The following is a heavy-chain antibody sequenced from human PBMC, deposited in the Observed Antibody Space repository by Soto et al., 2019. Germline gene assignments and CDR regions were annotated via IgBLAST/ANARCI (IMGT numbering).Heavy chain of an antibody. CDR2: IRGSGGNT. CDR3: ARVKAQILSSGWYGGDDI. V-gene: IGHV3-23*01. D-gene: IGHD6-19*01. CDR1: GFTFSPSS. J-gene: IGHJ3*02. Sequence: EVQLLESGGGLGKPGGALRTSFAAPGFTFSPSSLSLVRQAPRKGVEWVATIRGSGGNTHYAESVKGRFTTSRDNSENTVYLQMNSLRAEDTAVYYCARVKAQILSSGWYGGDDIWGHGTMVTVSS.